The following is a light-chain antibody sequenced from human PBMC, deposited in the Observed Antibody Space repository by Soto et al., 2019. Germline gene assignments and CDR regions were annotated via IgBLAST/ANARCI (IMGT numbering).Light chain of an antibody. CDR2: KAS. CDR1: QSISAW. V-gene: IGKV1-5*03. J-gene: IGKJ1*01. CDR3: QQYNDYSWT. Sequence: DIQMTQSPSTLSTSVGDRVSINCRASQSISAWLAWYQQKPGKAPRLLIYKASTLEIGVPSRFSGSGSGTEFTLTISSLQPDDVAIYYCQQYNDYSWTCGQGTKVDNK.